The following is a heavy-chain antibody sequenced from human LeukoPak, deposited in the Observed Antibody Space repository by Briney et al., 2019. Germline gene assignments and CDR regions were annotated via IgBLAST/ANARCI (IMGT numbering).Heavy chain of an antibody. Sequence: GGSLRLSCAASGFTFSSYWMSWVRQAPGKGLEWVANIKQDGSEKYYVDSVKGRFTISRDNAKNSLYLQMSSLRAEDTAVYYCARDYYGSGVNYYYYYGMDVWGQGTTVTVSS. V-gene: IGHV3-7*01. CDR3: ARDYYGSGVNYYYYYGMDV. CDR2: IKQDGSEK. D-gene: IGHD3-10*01. CDR1: GFTFSSYW. J-gene: IGHJ6*02.